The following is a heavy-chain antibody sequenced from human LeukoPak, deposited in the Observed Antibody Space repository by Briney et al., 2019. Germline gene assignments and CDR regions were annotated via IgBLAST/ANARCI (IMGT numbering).Heavy chain of an antibody. CDR1: GGTFSSYA. CDR3: ARDRFRDGYNWKNYYGMDV. V-gene: IGHV1-69*04. J-gene: IGHJ6*02. CDR2: IIPILGIA. D-gene: IGHD5-24*01. Sequence: SVKVSCKASGGTFSSYAISWVRQAPGQGLEWMGRIIPILGIANYAQKFQGRVTITADKSTSTAYMELSSLRSEDTAVYYCARDRFRDGYNWKNYYGMDVWGQGTTVTVSS.